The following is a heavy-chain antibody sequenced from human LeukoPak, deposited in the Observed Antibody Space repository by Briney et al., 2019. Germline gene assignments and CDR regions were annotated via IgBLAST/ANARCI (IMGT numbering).Heavy chain of an antibody. V-gene: IGHV1-18*01. CDR2: ISAYNGNT. J-gene: IGHJ5*02. Sequence: GASVKVSCKASGYTFTSYGISWVRQAPGQGLEWMGWISAYNGNTNYAQKLQGRVTMTTDTSTSTAYMELRSLRSDDTAVYYCARDLDTEGGFPHRFDPWGQGTLVTVSS. CDR3: ARDLDTEGGFPHRFDP. CDR1: GYTFTSYG. D-gene: IGHD3-16*01.